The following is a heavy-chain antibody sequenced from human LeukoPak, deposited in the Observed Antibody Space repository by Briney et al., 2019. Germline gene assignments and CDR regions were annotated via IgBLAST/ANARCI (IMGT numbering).Heavy chain of an antibody. CDR3: ARDPEANWRYFDY. CDR2: INPNGGNT. CDR1: GYKFTSYY. Sequence: ASVKVSCKASGYKFTSYYMHWVRQAPGQGLEWMGVINPNGGNTTYAQRFQSRVTMTRDTSTTTAYMEVSSLRSEDTAVYFCARDPEANWRYFDYWGQGTLVTVSS. J-gene: IGHJ4*02. V-gene: IGHV1-46*01. D-gene: IGHD1-20*01.